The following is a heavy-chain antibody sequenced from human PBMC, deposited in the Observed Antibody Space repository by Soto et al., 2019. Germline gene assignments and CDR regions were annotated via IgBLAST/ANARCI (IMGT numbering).Heavy chain of an antibody. V-gene: IGHV1-69*06. CDR3: ARDEVSHYYGRQAFDI. D-gene: IGHD3-10*01. CDR1: GGTFSSYA. CDR2: IIPIFGTA. Sequence: SVKVSCKASGGTFSSYAISWVRQAPGQGLEWMGGIIPIFGTANYAQKFQGRVTITADKSTSTAYMELSSLRSEDTAVYYCARDEVSHYYGRQAFDIWGQGTMVTVSS. J-gene: IGHJ3*02.